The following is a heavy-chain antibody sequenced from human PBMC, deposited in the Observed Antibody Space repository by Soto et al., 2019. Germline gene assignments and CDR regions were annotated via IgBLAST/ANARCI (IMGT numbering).Heavy chain of an antibody. CDR2: IIPIFGIA. CDR1: GGTFSSYA. J-gene: IGHJ6*03. Sequence: ASVKVSCKASGGTFSSYAISWVRQAPGQGLEWMGGIIPIFGIANYVQKFQGRVTITADKSTSTAYMELSSLRSEDTAVYYCARGGMDSSSSYYYYYMDVWGKGTTVTVSS. CDR3: ARGGMDSSSSYYYYYMDV. V-gene: IGHV1-69*10. D-gene: IGHD6-6*01.